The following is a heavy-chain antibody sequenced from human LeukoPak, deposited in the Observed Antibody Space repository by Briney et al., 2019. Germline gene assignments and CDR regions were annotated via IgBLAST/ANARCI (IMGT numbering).Heavy chain of an antibody. Sequence: GPSVTISCKASGYTFTDYYMHWVQQAPGKGLEWMGRVDPEDGETIYAEKFQGRVTITADTATDTDYMELSSLRSEDTAVYYCATVRGSGYFDYWGQGTLVTVSS. CDR1: GYTFTDYY. CDR3: ATVRGSGYFDY. CDR2: VDPEDGET. V-gene: IGHV1-69-2*01. J-gene: IGHJ4*02. D-gene: IGHD3-16*01.